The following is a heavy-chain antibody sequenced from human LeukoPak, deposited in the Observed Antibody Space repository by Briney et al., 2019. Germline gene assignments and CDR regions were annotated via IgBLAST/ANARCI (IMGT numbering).Heavy chain of an antibody. Sequence: GGSLRLSCTVSGFTVSSNSMSWVRQAPGKGLEWVSSISGSGDSTYYTDSVKGRFTISRENSKNTLYLQMNSLRAEDTAVFYCAKGPMGRIDYWGQGTLVTVSS. CDR2: ISGSGDST. D-gene: IGHD2-15*01. J-gene: IGHJ4*02. CDR1: GFTVSSNS. CDR3: AKGPMGRIDY. V-gene: IGHV3-23*01.